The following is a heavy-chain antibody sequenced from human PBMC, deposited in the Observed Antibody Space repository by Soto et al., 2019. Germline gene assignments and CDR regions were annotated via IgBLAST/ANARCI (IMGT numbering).Heavy chain of an antibody. V-gene: IGHV1-3*01. CDR1: GYTFTSYA. CDR2: INAGNGNT. CDR3: ANCRGKDHRSKSGWEGAARHLVSYYAMDV. D-gene: IGHD6-6*01. J-gene: IGHJ6*02. Sequence: EASVKVSCKASGYTFTSYAMHWVRQAPGQRLEWMGWINAGNGNTKYSQKFQGRVTITRDTSASTAYMEVSGLTSEDTAVYYCANCRGKDHRSKSGWEGAARHLVSYYAMDVWGQGTTVTVSS.